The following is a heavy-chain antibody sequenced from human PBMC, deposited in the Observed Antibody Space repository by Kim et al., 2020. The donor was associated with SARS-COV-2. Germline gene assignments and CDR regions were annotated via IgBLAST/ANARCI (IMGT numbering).Heavy chain of an antibody. Sequence: SETLSLTCTVSGGSISSYYWSWIRQPPGKGLEWIGYIYYSGSTNYNPSLKSRVTISVDTSKNQFSLKLSSVTAADTAVYYCARGYYDSSGYYRLDYWGQGTLVTVSS. D-gene: IGHD3-22*01. CDR3: ARGYYDSSGYYRLDY. CDR1: GGSISSYY. CDR2: IYYSGST. J-gene: IGHJ4*02. V-gene: IGHV4-59*13.